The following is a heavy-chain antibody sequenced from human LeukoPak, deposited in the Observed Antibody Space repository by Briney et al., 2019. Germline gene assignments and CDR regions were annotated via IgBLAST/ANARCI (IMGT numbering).Heavy chain of an antibody. V-gene: IGHV3-9*01. CDR3: AREDGYCSSTSCSALDY. J-gene: IGHJ4*02. CDR2: ISWNSGSI. D-gene: IGHD2-2*01. Sequence: GGSLRLSCAASGFTFDDYAMHWVRQAPGKGLEWVSGISWNSGSIGYADSVKGRFTISRDNAKNSLYLQMNSLRAEDTAVYYCAREDGYCSSTSCSALDYWGQGTLVTVSS. CDR1: GFTFDDYA.